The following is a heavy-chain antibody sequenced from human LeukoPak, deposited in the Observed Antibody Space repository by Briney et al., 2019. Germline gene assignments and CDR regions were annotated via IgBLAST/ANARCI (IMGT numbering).Heavy chain of an antibody. Sequence: GRSLRLSCAASGFTFSSYAMHWVRQAPGKGLEWVAVISYDGSNKYYADSVKGRFTISRDNSKNTLYLQMNSLRAEDTAVYYCARDPSLGHCSGGSCYGGWFDPWGQGTLVTVSS. V-gene: IGHV3-30*04. CDR3: ARDPSLGHCSGGSCYGGWFDP. CDR1: GFTFSSYA. J-gene: IGHJ5*02. CDR2: ISYDGSNK. D-gene: IGHD2-15*01.